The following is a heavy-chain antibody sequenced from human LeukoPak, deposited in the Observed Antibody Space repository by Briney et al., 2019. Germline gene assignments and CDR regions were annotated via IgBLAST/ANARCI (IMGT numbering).Heavy chain of an antibody. Sequence: ASVKVSCKASGYTFTSYGISWVRQAPGQGLEWMGWISAYNGNTNYAQKLQGRVTMTTDTSTSTAYMELRSLRSEDTGVYYCARISSWYGYNWFDPWGQGTLVTVSS. V-gene: IGHV1-18*01. J-gene: IGHJ5*02. CDR3: ARISSWYGYNWFDP. D-gene: IGHD6-13*01. CDR2: ISAYNGNT. CDR1: GYTFTSYG.